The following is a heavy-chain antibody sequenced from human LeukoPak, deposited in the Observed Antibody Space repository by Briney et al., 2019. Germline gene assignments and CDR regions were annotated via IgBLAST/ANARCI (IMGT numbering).Heavy chain of an antibody. V-gene: IGHV3-21*01. Sequence: GGSLRLSCAASGFTFSSYSMNWVRQAPGKGLEWVSSISSSSSYIYYADSVKGRFTISRDNSKNTLYLQMNSLRAEDTAVYYCAREEVAAAGTAADYWGQGTLVTVSS. CDR2: ISSSSSYI. D-gene: IGHD6-13*01. J-gene: IGHJ4*02. CDR3: AREEVAAAGTAADY. CDR1: GFTFSSYS.